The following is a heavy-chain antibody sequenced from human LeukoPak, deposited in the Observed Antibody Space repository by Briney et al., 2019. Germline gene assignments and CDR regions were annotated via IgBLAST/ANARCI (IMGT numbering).Heavy chain of an antibody. D-gene: IGHD1-26*01. CDR2: IYYSGRT. CDR3: ASGKWELDAFDI. Sequence: PSETLSLTCTVSGGSISDYYWTWIRQSPGTGLEWIGYIYYSGRTNYNPSLKSRVTISVDTSKKQFSLKLSSVTAADTAVYYCASGKWELDAFDIWGQGTMVTVSS. J-gene: IGHJ3*02. CDR1: GGSISDYY. V-gene: IGHV4-59*01.